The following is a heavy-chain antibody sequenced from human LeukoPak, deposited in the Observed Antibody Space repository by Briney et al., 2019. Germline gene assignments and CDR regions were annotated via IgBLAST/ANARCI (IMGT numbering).Heavy chain of an antibody. CDR3: ARARDDFGGFFDY. CDR2: IYSGGST. D-gene: IGHD4-23*01. Sequence: GGSLRLSCAASGFTVSSNYMSWVRQAPGKGLDWVSVIYSGGSTYYTDSVKGRFTISRDNSKNTLYLQMNSLRAEDTAMYYCARARDDFGGFFDYWGRGTLVTVSS. CDR1: GFTVSSNY. V-gene: IGHV3-53*01. J-gene: IGHJ4*02.